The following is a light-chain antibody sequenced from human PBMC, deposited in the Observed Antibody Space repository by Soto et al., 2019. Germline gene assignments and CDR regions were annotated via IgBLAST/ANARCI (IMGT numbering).Light chain of an antibody. Sequence: QSARTQPASVSGSPGQSITISCTGTSSDVGGYNYVSWYQQHPGKAPKLMIYEVSNRPSGVSNRFSGSKSGNTASLTISGLQAEDEADYYCSSYTSSSTLVFGTATKVTVL. CDR3: SSYTSSSTLV. V-gene: IGLV2-14*01. CDR2: EVS. J-gene: IGLJ1*01. CDR1: SSDVGGYNY.